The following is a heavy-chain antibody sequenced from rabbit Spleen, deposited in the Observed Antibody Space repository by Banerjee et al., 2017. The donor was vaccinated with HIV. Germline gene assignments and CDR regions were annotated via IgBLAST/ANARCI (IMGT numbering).Heavy chain of an antibody. J-gene: IGHJ3*01. V-gene: IGHV1S45*01. CDR2: IDPVFSVT. Sequence: QEQLKESGGGLVQPGGSLKLSCKASGFDFSNYYMSWVRQAPGKWLEWIGYIDPVFSVTCYASWVNGRFTISKTSSTTVTLQMTSLTAADTATYFCAGSAGTAYRHNYWGQGTLVTVS. CDR1: GFDFSNYYM. D-gene: IGHD6-1*01. CDR3: AGSAGTAYRHNY.